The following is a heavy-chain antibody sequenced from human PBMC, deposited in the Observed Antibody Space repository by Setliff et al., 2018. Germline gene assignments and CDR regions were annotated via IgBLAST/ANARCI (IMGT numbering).Heavy chain of an antibody. D-gene: IGHD3-22*01. V-gene: IGHV4-59*12. CDR2: IYYSGST. CDR3: ARDTSSDWAAWFDP. Sequence: SETLSLTCAVSGGSISSYYWSWIRQPPGKGLEWIGHIYYSGSTNYNPSLKSRVTMSVDTSKNQFSLTLTSVTAADTAIYYCARDTSSDWAAWFDPWSQGILVTVSS. CDR1: GGSISSYY. J-gene: IGHJ5*02.